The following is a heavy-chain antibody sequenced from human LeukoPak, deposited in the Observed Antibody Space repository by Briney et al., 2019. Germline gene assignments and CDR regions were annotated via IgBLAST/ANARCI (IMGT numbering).Heavy chain of an antibody. CDR2: IYTSGST. D-gene: IGHD3-16*01. V-gene: IGHV4-4*07. CDR1: GGSISSYY. Sequence: PSETLSLTCTVPGGSISSYYWSWIRQPAGKGLEWIGRIYTSGSTNYNPSLKSRVTMSVDTSKNQFSLKLSSVTAADTAVYYCARDLFGVWGSYWDYWGQGTLVTVSS. J-gene: IGHJ4*02. CDR3: ARDLFGVWGSYWDY.